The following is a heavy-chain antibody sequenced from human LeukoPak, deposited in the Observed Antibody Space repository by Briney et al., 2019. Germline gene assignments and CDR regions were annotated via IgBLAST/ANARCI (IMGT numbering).Heavy chain of an antibody. D-gene: IGHD7-27*01. CDR3: ARGGWGYYFDY. CDR2: ISSSGSTV. V-gene: IGHV3-48*03. Sequence: GGSLRLSCAASGFTFSSYEMNWVRQAPGKGLEWVSYISSSGSTVYYADSVKGRFTISRDNAKNSLYLQMNSLRAEDTAVYYCARGGWGYYFDYWGQGTLVTVSS. J-gene: IGHJ4*02. CDR1: GFTFSSYE.